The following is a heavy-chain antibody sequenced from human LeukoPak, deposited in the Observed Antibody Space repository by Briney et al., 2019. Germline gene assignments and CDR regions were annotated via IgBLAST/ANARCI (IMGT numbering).Heavy chain of an antibody. Sequence: PGGSLRLSCAASGFTFSDYYMSWIRQAPGKGLEWVSAISGSGGSTYYADSVKGRFTISRDNSKNTLYLQMNSLRAEDTAVYYCAKGSGYYYAKIYYFDYWGQGTLVTVSS. CDR1: GFTFSDYY. J-gene: IGHJ4*02. V-gene: IGHV3-23*01. CDR2: ISGSGGST. CDR3: AKGSGYYYAKIYYFDY. D-gene: IGHD3-22*01.